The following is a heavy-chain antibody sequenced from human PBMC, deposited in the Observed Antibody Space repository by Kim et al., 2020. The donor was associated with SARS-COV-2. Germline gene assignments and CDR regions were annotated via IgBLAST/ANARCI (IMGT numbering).Heavy chain of an antibody. D-gene: IGHD3-10*01. Sequence: SVTVSCKASGGTFSSYAISWVRQAPGQGLEWMGRIIPILGIANYAQKFQGRVTITADKSTSTAYMELSSLRSEDTAVYYCARTGYYGSGSYITTDYYFDYWGQGTLVTVSS. V-gene: IGHV1-69*04. CDR1: GGTFSSYA. CDR2: IIPILGIA. J-gene: IGHJ4*02. CDR3: ARTGYYGSGSYITTDYYFDY.